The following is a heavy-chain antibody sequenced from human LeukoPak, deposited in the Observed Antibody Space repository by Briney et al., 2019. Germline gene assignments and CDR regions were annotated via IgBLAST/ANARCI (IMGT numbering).Heavy chain of an antibody. V-gene: IGHV7-4-1*02. CDR3: ARVSDRGGQYYYYYYMDV. Sequence: ASVKVSFKASGYIFISFIMNWVRQAPGQGLEWMGWINTNTGNPTYAQGFTGRFVFSLDTSASTAYLQISSLKAEDTAVYYCARVSDRGGQYYYYYYMDVWGKGTTVTVSS. CDR2: INTNTGNP. J-gene: IGHJ6*03. CDR1: GYIFISFI. D-gene: IGHD3-22*01.